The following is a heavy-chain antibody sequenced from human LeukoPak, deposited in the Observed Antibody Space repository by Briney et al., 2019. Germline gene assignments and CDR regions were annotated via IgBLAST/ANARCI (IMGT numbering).Heavy chain of an antibody. D-gene: IGHD6-19*01. CDR3: ARDRRSGWYFDF. J-gene: IGHJ4*02. CDR1: GFIFRTYW. V-gene: IGHV3-7*05. Sequence: GGSLRLSCAASGFIFRTYWMSWVRQAPGKGLEWVANIKQDGSEQYFVDSVKGRFTISRDNGKNSLYLQMNSLRAEDTAVYYCARDRRSGWYFDFWGQGTLVTVSS. CDR2: IKQDGSEQ.